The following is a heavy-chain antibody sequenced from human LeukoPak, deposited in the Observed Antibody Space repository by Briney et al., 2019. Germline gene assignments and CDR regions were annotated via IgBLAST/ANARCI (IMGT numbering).Heavy chain of an antibody. D-gene: IGHD3-22*01. CDR2: IYTSGST. J-gene: IGHJ3*02. V-gene: IGHV4-61*02. CDR1: GGSISSGSYY. CDR3: ARGAMIVVAIDDFDI. Sequence: PSQTLSLTCTVSGGSISSGSYYWSWIRQPAGKGLEWIGRIYTSGSTNYNPSLKSRVTISVDTSKNQFSLKLSSVTAADTAVYYCARGAMIVVAIDDFDIWGQGTMVTVSS.